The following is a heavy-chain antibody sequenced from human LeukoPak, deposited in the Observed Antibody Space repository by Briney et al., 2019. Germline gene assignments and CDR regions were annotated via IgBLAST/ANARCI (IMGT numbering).Heavy chain of an antibody. V-gene: IGHV4-34*01. CDR2: INHSGST. J-gene: IGHJ4*02. D-gene: IGHD5-24*01. Sequence: SETLSLTCAVYGGSFSGYYWSWIRQPPGKGLEWIGEINHSGSTNYNPSLKSRVTISVDTSKNQFSLKLSSVTAADTAVYYCAGGSYNNDYWGQGTLVTVSS. CDR3: AGGSYNNDY. CDR1: GGSFSGYY.